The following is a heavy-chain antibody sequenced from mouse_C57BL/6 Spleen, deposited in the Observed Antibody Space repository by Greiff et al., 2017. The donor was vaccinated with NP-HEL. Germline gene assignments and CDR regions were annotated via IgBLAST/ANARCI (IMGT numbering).Heavy chain of an antibody. V-gene: IGHV1-66*01. Sequence: QVQLKESGPELVKPGASVKISCKASGYSFTSYYIHWVKQRPGQGLEWIGWIYPGSGNTKYNEKFKGKATLTADTSSSTAYMQLSSLTSEDSAVYYCARGTAQAAWFAYWGQGTLVTVSA. CDR1: GYSFTSYY. CDR3: ARGTAQAAWFAY. CDR2: IYPGSGNT. J-gene: IGHJ3*01. D-gene: IGHD3-2*02.